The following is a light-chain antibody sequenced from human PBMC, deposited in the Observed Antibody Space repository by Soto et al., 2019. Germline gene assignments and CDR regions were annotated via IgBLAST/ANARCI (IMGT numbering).Light chain of an antibody. CDR3: LSSGGSSNLI. J-gene: IGLJ2*01. Sequence: QSALTQPPSASGSPGQSVTISCTGTSSDVGGYNYVSWYQQHPGKAPKLMVYEVSKRPSGVPDRFSGSKSGNTASLTVSVLHAEDEADYYCLSSGGSSNLIFGGGTKLTVL. CDR2: EVS. V-gene: IGLV2-8*01. CDR1: SSDVGGYNY.